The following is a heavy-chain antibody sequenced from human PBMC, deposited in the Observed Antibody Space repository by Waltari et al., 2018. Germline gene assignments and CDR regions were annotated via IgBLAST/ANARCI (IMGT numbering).Heavy chain of an antibody. D-gene: IGHD1-20*01. J-gene: IGHJ6*02. CDR3: ASRYTSNYYGMDV. V-gene: IGHV4-38-2*01. CDR1: GYSISSGYY. CDR2: IYHSGST. Sequence: QVQLQESGPGLVKPSETLSLTCAVSGYSISSGYYWGWIRQPPGKGLEWIGSIYHSGSTYYNPSLKRRVTISVDTSKNQFSLKLSSVTAADTAVYYCASRYTSNYYGMDVWGQGTTVTGSS.